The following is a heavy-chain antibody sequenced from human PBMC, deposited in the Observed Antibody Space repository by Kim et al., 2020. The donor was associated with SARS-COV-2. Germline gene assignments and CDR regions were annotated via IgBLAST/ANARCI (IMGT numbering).Heavy chain of an antibody. V-gene: IGHV4-59*01. Sequence: SETLSLTCTVSGGSISSYYWSWIRQPPGKGLEWIGYIYYSGSTNYNPSLKSRVTISVDTSKNQFSLKLSSVTAADTAVYYCARTLYYNDSSVWRYDFDIWGQGTMVTVSS. CDR3: ARTLYYNDSSVWRYDFDI. D-gene: IGHD3-22*01. CDR1: GGSISSYY. CDR2: IYYSGST. J-gene: IGHJ3*02.